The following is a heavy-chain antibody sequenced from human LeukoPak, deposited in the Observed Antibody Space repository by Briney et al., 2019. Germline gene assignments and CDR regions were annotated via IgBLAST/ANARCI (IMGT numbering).Heavy chain of an antibody. D-gene: IGHD2-15*01. V-gene: IGHV4-4*07. CDR3: ARDRTRVVVVAATVWFDP. CDR2: IYTSGST. Sequence: SETLSLTCTVSGGSISSYYWSWIRQPPGKGLEWIGRIYTSGSTNYNPSLKSRVTMSVDTSKNQFSLKLSSVTAADTAVYYCARDRTRVVVVAATVWFDPWGQGTLVTVSS. J-gene: IGHJ5*02. CDR1: GGSISSYY.